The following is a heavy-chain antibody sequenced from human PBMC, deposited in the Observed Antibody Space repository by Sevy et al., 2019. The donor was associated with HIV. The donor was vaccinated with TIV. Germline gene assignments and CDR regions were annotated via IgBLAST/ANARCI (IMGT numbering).Heavy chain of an antibody. D-gene: IGHD3-22*01. CDR1: GFTFSSYS. CDR3: AGDLVSDSSGDYSWAYYYGMDV. V-gene: IGHV3-21*01. Sequence: GGSLRLSCAASGFTFSSYSMNWVRQAPGKGLEWVSSISSSSSYIYYADSVKGRFTISRDNAKNALYLQMNSLRAEDTAVYYCAGDLVSDSSGDYSWAYYYGMDVWGQGTTVTVSS. J-gene: IGHJ6*02. CDR2: ISSSSSYI.